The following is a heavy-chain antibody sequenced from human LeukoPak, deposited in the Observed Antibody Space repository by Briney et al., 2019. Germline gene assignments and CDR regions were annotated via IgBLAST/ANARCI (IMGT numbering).Heavy chain of an antibody. CDR3: ARESHATFDY. D-gene: IGHD1-26*01. V-gene: IGHV3-7*01. Sequence: GGSLTLTCADSGFTFSNYCMSWVRHAPRKGLGWVANMNQDGSEKYYVDSVKGRFTISRDNAKNSLYLKMNSPRAEDTAVYYCARESHATFDYWGQGTLVIVSS. CDR1: GFTFSNYC. J-gene: IGHJ4*02. CDR2: MNQDGSEK.